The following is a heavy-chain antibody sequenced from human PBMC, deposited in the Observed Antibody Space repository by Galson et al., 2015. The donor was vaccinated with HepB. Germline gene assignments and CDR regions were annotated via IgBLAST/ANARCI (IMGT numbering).Heavy chain of an antibody. J-gene: IGHJ4*02. Sequence: WIGRIYTSGTTNYNPSLKSRVTISVDTSKNQFSLKLKSVTAADTAVYYCARDFNVMLTSGGVIVPSGYFDYWGQGTLVTVSS. D-gene: IGHD3-16*02. V-gene: IGHV4-4*07. CDR3: ARDFNVMLTSGGVIVPSGYFDY. CDR2: IYTSGTT.